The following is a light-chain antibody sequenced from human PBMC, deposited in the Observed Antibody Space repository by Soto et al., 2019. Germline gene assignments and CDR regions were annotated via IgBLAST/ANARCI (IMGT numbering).Light chain of an antibody. V-gene: IGKV1-16*01. CDR1: QGIANY. Sequence: DVQMTQSPSSVSASVGDSVTITCRASQGIANYLSWFQQKPGKAPKALIYATSTLQTGVPSRFSGSGSGTDFTLTISSLQSEDFATYYCQQYNSYPITFGQGIRLEMK. CDR3: QQYNSYPIT. CDR2: ATS. J-gene: IGKJ5*01.